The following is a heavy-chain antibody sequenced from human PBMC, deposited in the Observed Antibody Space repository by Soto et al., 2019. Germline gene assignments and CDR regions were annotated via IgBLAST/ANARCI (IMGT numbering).Heavy chain of an antibody. CDR2: IYYSGST. V-gene: IGHV4-39*01. J-gene: IGHJ5*02. CDR3: ARLRGYGNWLDP. D-gene: IGHD5-18*01. CDR1: GGSISSSSYY. Sequence: PSETLSLTCTVSGGSISSSSYYWGWIRQPPGKGLEWIGSIYYSGSTYYNPSLKSRVTISVDTSKNQFSLKLSSVTAADTAVYYCARLRGYGNWLDPWGQGTLVTVYS.